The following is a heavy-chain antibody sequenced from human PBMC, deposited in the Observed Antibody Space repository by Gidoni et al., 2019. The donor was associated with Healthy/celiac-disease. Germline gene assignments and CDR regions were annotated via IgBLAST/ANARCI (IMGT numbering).Heavy chain of an antibody. CDR1: GYSISSGYY. D-gene: IGHD3-22*01. J-gene: IGHJ4*02. V-gene: IGHV4-38-2*01. CDR2: IYHSGST. Sequence: QVQLQESGPGLVKPSETLSLTCAVSGYSISSGYYWGWIRQPPGKGLEWIGSIYHSGSTYYNPSLKSRVTISVDTSKNQFSLKLSSVTAADTAVYYCARQDSSGYYLVSNPYYFDYWGQGTLVTVSS. CDR3: ARQDSSGYYLVSNPYYFDY.